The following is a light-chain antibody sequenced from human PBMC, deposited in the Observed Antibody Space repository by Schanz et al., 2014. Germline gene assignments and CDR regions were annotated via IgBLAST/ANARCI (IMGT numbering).Light chain of an antibody. CDR3: GSYAGNINWV. CDR1: SSDVGGYNY. V-gene: IGLV2-8*01. J-gene: IGLJ3*02. Sequence: QSALTQPPSASGSPGQSVTISCTGTSSDVGGYNYVSWYQQHPGKAPKLMIFDVNQRPSGVPDRFSGAKSDNAASLTVSGLQVEDEADYYCGSYAGNINWVFGGGTKLTVL. CDR2: DVN.